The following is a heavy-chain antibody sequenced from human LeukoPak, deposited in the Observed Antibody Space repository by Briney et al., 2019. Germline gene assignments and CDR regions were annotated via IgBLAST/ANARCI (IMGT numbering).Heavy chain of an antibody. CDR2: IYYSGST. D-gene: IGHD4-17*01. J-gene: IGHJ6*03. Sequence: SETLSLTCTVPGGSISSYYWSWIRQPPGKGLEWIGYIYYSGSTNYNPSLKSRVTISVDTSKKQFSLKLSSVTAADTAVYYCAREVYGDYVSSSMDVWGKGTTVTISS. CDR1: GGSISSYY. CDR3: AREVYGDYVSSSMDV. V-gene: IGHV4-59*01.